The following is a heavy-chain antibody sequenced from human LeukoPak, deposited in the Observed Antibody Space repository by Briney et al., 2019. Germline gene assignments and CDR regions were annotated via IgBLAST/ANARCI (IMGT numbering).Heavy chain of an antibody. V-gene: IGHV3-30*02. J-gene: IGHJ4*02. D-gene: IGHD5-18*01. CDR1: GFTFSSYD. CDR3: AKDIVYSCAL. Sequence: GRSLRLSCAASGFTFSSYDMHWVRQAPGKGLEWVAFIRYDGSSKYYADSVKGRFTISRDNSKNTLYLQMNSLRAVDTAVYYCAKDIVYSCALWGQGTLVTVSS. CDR2: IRYDGSSK.